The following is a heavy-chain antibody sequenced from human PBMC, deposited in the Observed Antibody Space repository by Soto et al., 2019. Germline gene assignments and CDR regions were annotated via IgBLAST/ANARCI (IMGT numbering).Heavy chain of an antibody. CDR3: ARDFRPLSPPYCSGGSCYSPRPFYFDY. Sequence: SETLSLTCAVYGGSFSGYYWSWIRQPPGKGLEWIGEINHSGSTNYNPSLKSRVTISVDTSKNQFSLKLSSVTAADTAVYYCARDFRPLSPPYCSGGSCYSPRPFYFDYWGQGTLVTVSS. J-gene: IGHJ4*02. CDR2: INHSGST. D-gene: IGHD2-15*01. V-gene: IGHV4-34*01. CDR1: GGSFSGYY.